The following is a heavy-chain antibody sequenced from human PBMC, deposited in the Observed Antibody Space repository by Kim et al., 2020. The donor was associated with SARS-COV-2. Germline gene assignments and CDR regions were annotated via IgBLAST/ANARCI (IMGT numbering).Heavy chain of an antibody. J-gene: IGHJ4*02. CDR1: GFTFNEHY. CDR2: IRDKANSYST. V-gene: IGHV3-72*01. Sequence: GGSLRLSCAASGFTFNEHYMDWVRQAPGKGLEWVCRIRDKANSYSTSYTASVKGRFTVSRDESKNSLYLQMNSLKIEDTAVYYCGRVGPSSSWDYWGQGALVTVSS. D-gene: IGHD6-13*01. CDR3: GRVGPSSSWDY.